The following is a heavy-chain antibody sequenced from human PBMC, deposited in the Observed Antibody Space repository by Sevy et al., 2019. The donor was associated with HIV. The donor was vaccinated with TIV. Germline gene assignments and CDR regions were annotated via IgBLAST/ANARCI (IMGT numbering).Heavy chain of an antibody. Sequence: GGSLRLSCKPSGFTFISYAMSWVRQAPGKGLEWVSTIYGSSGGTYYADSVKGRFTISRDNSKNTLYLQMNSLRTEDTAVYYCAGGRCDSSGSFDAFDIWGQGTMVTVSS. J-gene: IGHJ3*02. CDR3: AGGRCDSSGSFDAFDI. CDR2: IYGSSGGT. D-gene: IGHD3-22*01. CDR1: GFTFISYA. V-gene: IGHV3-23*01.